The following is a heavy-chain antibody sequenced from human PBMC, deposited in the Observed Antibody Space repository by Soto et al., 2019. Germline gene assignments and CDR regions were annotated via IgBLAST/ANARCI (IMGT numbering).Heavy chain of an antibody. CDR3: ARDYYKYYDSSGYYRSPAY. Sequence: GGSLRLSCAAPGFTFSFFAMHRGRPAPGKGLEWVALISYDGSDKDYADSVKGRFTISRDNSRNTLFLQMNSLRAEDTAVYYCARDYYKYYDSSGYYRSPAYWGQGTLVTVSS. CDR1: GFTFSFFA. J-gene: IGHJ4*02. D-gene: IGHD3-22*01. CDR2: ISYDGSDK. V-gene: IGHV3-30-3*01.